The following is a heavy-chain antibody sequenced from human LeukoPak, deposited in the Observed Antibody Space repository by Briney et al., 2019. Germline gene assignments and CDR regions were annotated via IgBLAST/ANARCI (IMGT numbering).Heavy chain of an antibody. CDR1: GFTFSSYG. Sequence: PGGSLRLSCAASGFTFSSYGMHWVRQAPGKGLEWVSSISSSSSYIYYADSVKGRFTISRDNAKNSLYLQMNSLRAEDTAVYYCARVEAVAGDFDYWGQGTLVTVSS. J-gene: IGHJ4*02. CDR3: ARVEAVAGDFDY. CDR2: ISSSSSYI. V-gene: IGHV3-21*01. D-gene: IGHD6-19*01.